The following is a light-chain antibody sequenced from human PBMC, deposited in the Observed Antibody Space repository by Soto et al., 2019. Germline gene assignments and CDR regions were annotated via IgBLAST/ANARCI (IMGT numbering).Light chain of an antibody. CDR1: QSISSW. CDR2: GAS. CDR3: QQYNSYSQT. V-gene: IGKV1-5*01. Sequence: DIQMTQSPSTLSASVGDRVTITCRASQSISSWLAWYQQKPGKAPKLMIYGASSLESGVPSRFSGSGSGTEFTLTISSLQPDDVATYYCQQYNSYSQTFGQGTKV. J-gene: IGKJ1*01.